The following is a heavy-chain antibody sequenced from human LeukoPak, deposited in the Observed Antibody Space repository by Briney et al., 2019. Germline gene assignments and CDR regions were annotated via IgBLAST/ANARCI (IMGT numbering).Heavy chain of an antibody. Sequence: GGSLRLSCAASGFTFDDYAMHWVRQAPGKGLEWVSGISWNSGSIGYADSVKGRFTISRDNAKNSLYLQMNSLRAEDTALHYCAKDMGGSYSGVVYWGQGTLVTVSS. V-gene: IGHV3-9*01. CDR2: ISWNSGSI. CDR3: AKDMGGSYSGVVY. D-gene: IGHD1-26*01. CDR1: GFTFDDYA. J-gene: IGHJ4*02.